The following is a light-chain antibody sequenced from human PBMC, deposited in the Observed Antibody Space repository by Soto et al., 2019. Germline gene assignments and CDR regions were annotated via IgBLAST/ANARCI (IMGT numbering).Light chain of an antibody. CDR3: AAWDDSLSGWV. CDR1: SSNIGSNY. Sequence: QSVLTQPTSASGTPGQRVTISCSGSSSNIGSNYVYWYQQLPGTAPKLLIYRNNQRPSGVPDRFSGSKSGTSASLAISGLRSEDEADYYCAAWDDSLSGWVFGGGPKVTVL. V-gene: IGLV1-47*01. J-gene: IGLJ3*02. CDR2: RNN.